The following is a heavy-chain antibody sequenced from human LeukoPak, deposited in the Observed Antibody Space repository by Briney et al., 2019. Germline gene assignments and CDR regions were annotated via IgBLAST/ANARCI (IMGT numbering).Heavy chain of an antibody. CDR3: ARLSVGVNVFDI. V-gene: IGHV1-18*01. J-gene: IGHJ3*02. CDR2: ISLHNGNT. CDR1: GYTFSRYG. Sequence: ASVKVSCKASGYTFSRYGISWVRQAPGQGLEWMGWISLHNGNTAYAQRFQGRLTMTTETSTTTAYMDLRSLTSDDTAVYYCARLSVGVNVFDIWGQGTMVTVSS. D-gene: IGHD1-26*01.